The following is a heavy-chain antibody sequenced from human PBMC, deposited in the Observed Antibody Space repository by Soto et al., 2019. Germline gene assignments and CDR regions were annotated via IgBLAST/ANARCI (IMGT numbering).Heavy chain of an antibody. CDR2: LWYDGSSE. D-gene: IGHD3-16*01. Sequence: QVHLVESGGGVVQPGRSLRLSCAASGFSFSFSGMHWVRQAPGKGLEWVAGLWYDGSSENYADSVKGRFTISRHNSKNTLHLQMDSLRVEDTAMYYCVRGLVKVAGGAFDIWGQGTMVIVSS. CDR1: GFSFSFSG. J-gene: IGHJ3*02. V-gene: IGHV3-33*01. CDR3: VRGLVKVAGGAFDI.